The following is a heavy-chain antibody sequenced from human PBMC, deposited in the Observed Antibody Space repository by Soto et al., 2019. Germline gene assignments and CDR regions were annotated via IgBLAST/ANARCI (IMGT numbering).Heavy chain of an antibody. J-gene: IGHJ4*02. CDR1: GFTFSSYG. CDR2: IWYDGSNK. Sequence: QVQLVESGGGVVQPGRSLRLSCAASGFTFSSYGMHWVRQAPGKGLEWVAVIWYDGSNKYYADSVKGLFTISRDNSKNTLYLQMNSLRAEDTAVYYCARDPYCSSTSCQYYFDYWGQGTLVTVSS. D-gene: IGHD2-2*01. CDR3: ARDPYCSSTSCQYYFDY. V-gene: IGHV3-33*01.